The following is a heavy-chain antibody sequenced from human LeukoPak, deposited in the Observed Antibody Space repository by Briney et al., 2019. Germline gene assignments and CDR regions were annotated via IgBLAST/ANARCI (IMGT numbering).Heavy chain of an antibody. CDR3: ARHLYDKTGRPLDS. Sequence: PSETLSLTCSVSGDSINSGVSYWAWFRQPPGKGLEWIGTIYYSGSAGSTYYNPSLKSRVTISVDTSKNQFSLNLSSVTAADTAIYYCARHLYDKTGRPLDSWGQGTLVTVSS. CDR1: GDSINSGVSY. CDR2: IYYSGSAGST. J-gene: IGHJ4*02. D-gene: IGHD3-9*01. V-gene: IGHV4-39*01.